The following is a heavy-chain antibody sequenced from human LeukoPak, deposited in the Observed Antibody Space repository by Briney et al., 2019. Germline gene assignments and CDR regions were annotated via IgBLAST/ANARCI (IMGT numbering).Heavy chain of an antibody. CDR1: GWSFSGYY. V-gene: IGHV4-34*01. Sequence: SSETLSLTCAGYGWSFSGYYWSWIRQPPGKGLEWIWEINHSGSTNYNPSLKSRVTISVDTSKNHISLKLSSVTAADTAVYYCASTRIGRYFDWLPLDYWGQGTLVTVSS. CDR2: INHSGST. J-gene: IGHJ4*02. D-gene: IGHD3-9*01. CDR3: ASTRIGRYFDWLPLDY.